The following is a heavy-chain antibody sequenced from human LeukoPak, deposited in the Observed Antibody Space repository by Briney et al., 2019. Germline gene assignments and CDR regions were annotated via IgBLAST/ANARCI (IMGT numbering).Heavy chain of an antibody. J-gene: IGHJ4*02. D-gene: IGHD2-2*02. CDR1: VGYFSVYF. CDR2: INHSGST. V-gene: IGHV4-34*01. Sequence: PETLSLTCAGYVGYFSVYFWTWFRPPPGKWMESLGEINHSGSTNYNPSLKSRVTISVDTSKNQFSLKLSSVTAADTAVYYCARTYQVPAAIPYWGQGTLVTVSS. CDR3: ARTYQVPAAIPY.